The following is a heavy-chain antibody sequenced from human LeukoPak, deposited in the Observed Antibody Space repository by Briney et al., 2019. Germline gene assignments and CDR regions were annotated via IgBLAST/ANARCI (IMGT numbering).Heavy chain of an antibody. CDR3: ARDKRMVRGFVGLYYYYGMDV. Sequence: SETLSLTCAVYGGSFSGYYWSWIRQPPGKGLEWIGEINHSGSTNYNPSLKSRVTISVDTSNNQFSLKLSSVTAADTAVYYCARDKRMVRGFVGLYYYYGMDVWGQGTTVTVSS. CDR1: GGSFSGYY. V-gene: IGHV4-34*01. J-gene: IGHJ6*02. D-gene: IGHD3-10*01. CDR2: INHSGST.